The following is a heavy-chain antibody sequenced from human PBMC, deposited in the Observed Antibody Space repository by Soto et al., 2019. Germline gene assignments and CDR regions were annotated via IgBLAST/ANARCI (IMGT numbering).Heavy chain of an antibody. CDR3: ARVSNFDWLSNYFDY. CDR2: IYYSGST. J-gene: IGHJ4*02. V-gene: IGHV4-59*01. D-gene: IGHD3-9*01. CDR1: GGSISSYY. Sequence: SETLSLTCTVSGGSISSYYWSWIRQPPGKGLEWIGYIYYSGSTNYNPSLKSRVTISVDTSKNQFSLKLSSVTAADTAVYYCARVSNFDWLSNYFDYWGQGTLVTVSS.